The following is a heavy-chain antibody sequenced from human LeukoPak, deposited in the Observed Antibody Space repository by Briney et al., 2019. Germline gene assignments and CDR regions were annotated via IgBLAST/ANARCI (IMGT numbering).Heavy chain of an antibody. CDR1: GGSISSGGYS. J-gene: IGHJ5*02. CDR3: AGTDIVVGRRGWFDP. Sequence: KPSETLSLTCAVSGGSISSGGYSWSWIRQPPGKGLEWIGYIYHSGSTYYNPSLKSRVTISVDRSKNQFSLKLSSVTAADTAVYYCAGTDIVVGRRGWFDPWGQGTLVTVSS. V-gene: IGHV4-30-2*01. D-gene: IGHD2-2*01. CDR2: IYHSGST.